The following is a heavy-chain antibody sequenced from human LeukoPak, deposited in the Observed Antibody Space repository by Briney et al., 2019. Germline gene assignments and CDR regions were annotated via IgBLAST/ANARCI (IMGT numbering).Heavy chain of an antibody. D-gene: IGHD2-21*01. CDR2: IYENGGTA. Sequence: GGSLRLSCAASGFTFSSYAMSWVRQAPEKGLEFVSGIYENGGTAYYADSVKGRFSISRDNSKNTLYLQMDSLRGEDTAVYYCAKDFRIGYSAHFDYWGQGALVTVSS. J-gene: IGHJ4*02. V-gene: IGHV3-23*01. CDR1: GFTFSSYA. CDR3: AKDFRIGYSAHFDY.